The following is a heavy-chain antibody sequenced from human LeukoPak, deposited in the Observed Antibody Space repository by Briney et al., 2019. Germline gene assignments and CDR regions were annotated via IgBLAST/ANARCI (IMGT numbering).Heavy chain of an antibody. CDR2: IIHSGSS. V-gene: IGHV4-34*01. Sequence: SETLSLTCAVYGGSFSDYSWTWIRQSPGKALEWIGEIIHSGSSHYNPSLKGRVTISVDTSKNQFSLKLTSVTAADTAVYFCARGSPGYWGQGTLVTVSS. CDR1: GGSFSDYS. J-gene: IGHJ4*02. CDR3: ARGSPGY.